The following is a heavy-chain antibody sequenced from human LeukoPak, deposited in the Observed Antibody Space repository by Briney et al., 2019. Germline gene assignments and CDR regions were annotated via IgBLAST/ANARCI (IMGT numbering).Heavy chain of an antibody. CDR3: ARDHSSGSYPPSFHF. CDR2: IWYDGSNK. D-gene: IGHD6-19*01. CDR1: GFHYSSYV. J-gene: IGHJ4*01. Sequence: RGSVPHSCAAPGFHYSSYVLHWVRQAPGKGLEWVAVIWYDGSNKYYADSVKGRFTISRDNSKNTLYLQMNSLRAEDTAVYYCARDHSSGSYPPSFHFWGQNPGHRL. V-gene: IGHV3-33*08.